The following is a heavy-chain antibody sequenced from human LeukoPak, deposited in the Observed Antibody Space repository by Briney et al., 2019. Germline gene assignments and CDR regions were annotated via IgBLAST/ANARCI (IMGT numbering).Heavy chain of an antibody. J-gene: IGHJ4*02. CDR2: IYYSGST. CDR3: AGGVVAALDFDY. Sequence: SETLSLTCTVSGGSISSYYWSWIRQPPGKGLEWIWYIYYSGSTNYNPSLKSRVTISVDTSKNQFSLKLSSVTAADTAVYYCAGGVVAALDFDYRGQGTLVTVSS. V-gene: IGHV4-59*01. D-gene: IGHD2-15*01. CDR1: GGSISSYY.